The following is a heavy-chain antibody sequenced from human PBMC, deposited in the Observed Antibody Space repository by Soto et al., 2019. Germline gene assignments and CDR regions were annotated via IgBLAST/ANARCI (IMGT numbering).Heavy chain of an antibody. Sequence: SVQVSCKACRGTFCSYAISCLRQAPGQGVEGRGGIIPIFGTANYAQTCQGRVTITAAASTSTAYMELSSLRSEDTAVYYCARVTLYSSSSGYFDYWGKGTL. D-gene: IGHD6-6*01. V-gene: IGHV1-69*13. CDR3: ARVTLYSSSSGYFDY. CDR1: RGTFCSYA. J-gene: IGHJ4*02. CDR2: IIPIFGTA.